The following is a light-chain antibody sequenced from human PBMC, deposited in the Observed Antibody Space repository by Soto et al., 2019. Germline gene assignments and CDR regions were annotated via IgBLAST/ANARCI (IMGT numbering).Light chain of an antibody. J-gene: IGKJ1*01. V-gene: IGKV3-15*01. Sequence: EIVMTQSPATLSVSPGERATLSCRASQSVSSNLAWYQQKPGQAPRLLIYGASNRAPGIPARFSGSGSGTAFTLTISSLQSEDFAVYYCQQYNNWPPWTFGQGTKVELK. CDR1: QSVSSN. CDR3: QQYNNWPPWT. CDR2: GAS.